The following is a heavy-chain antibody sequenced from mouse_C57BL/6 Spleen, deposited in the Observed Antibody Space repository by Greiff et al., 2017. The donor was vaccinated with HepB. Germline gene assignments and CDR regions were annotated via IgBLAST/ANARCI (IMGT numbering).Heavy chain of an antibody. D-gene: IGHD1-1*01. V-gene: IGHV5-4*01. CDR1: GFTFSSYA. CDR3: AREGTVVENFDY. CDR2: ISDGGSYT. Sequence: EVKLVESGGGLVKPGGSLKLSCAASGFTFSSYAMSWVRQTPEKRLEWVATISDGGSYTYYPDNVKGRFTISRDNAKNNLYLQMSHLKSEDTAMYYCAREGTVVENFDYWGQGTTLTVSS. J-gene: IGHJ2*01.